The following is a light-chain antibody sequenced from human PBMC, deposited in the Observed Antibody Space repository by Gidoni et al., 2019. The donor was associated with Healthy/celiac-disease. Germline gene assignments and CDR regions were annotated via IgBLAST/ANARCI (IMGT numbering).Light chain of an antibody. CDR1: SSDVGGYNY. Sequence: SALTQPASVSGSPGQAITISCTGTSSDVGGYNYVSWYQQHPGKAPKLMIYEVSNRPLGVSNRFSGSKSGNTASLTISGLQAEDEADYYCSSYTSSSTLEFGGGTKLTVL. V-gene: IGLV2-14*01. CDR2: EVS. CDR3: SSYTSSSTLE. J-gene: IGLJ3*02.